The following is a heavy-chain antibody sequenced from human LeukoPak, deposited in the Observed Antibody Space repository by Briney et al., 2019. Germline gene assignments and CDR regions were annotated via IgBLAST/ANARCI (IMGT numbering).Heavy chain of an antibody. CDR3: AKDPHYSGYDMYFDY. V-gene: IGHV1-2*02. J-gene: IGHJ4*02. D-gene: IGHD5-12*01. CDR1: GYTFTGYY. Sequence: VASVKVSCKASGYTFTGYYMHWVRQAPGQGLEWMGWINPNSGGTNYAQKFQGRVTMTRDTSISTAYMELSRLRSDDTAVYYCAKDPHYSGYDMYFDYWGQGTLVTVSS. CDR2: INPNSGGT.